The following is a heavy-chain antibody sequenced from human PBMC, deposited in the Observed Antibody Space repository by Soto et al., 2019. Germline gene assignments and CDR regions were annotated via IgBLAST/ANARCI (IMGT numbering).Heavy chain of an antibody. V-gene: IGHV3-23*01. J-gene: IGHJ4*02. D-gene: IGHD2-15*01. CDR3: ATLRPKHCSGGSCYVDY. Sequence: PGGSLRLSCAASGFTFSSYAMSWVRQAPGKGLEWVSAISGSGGSTYYADSVKGRFTISRDNSKNTLYLQMNSLRAEDTAVYYCATLRPKHCSGGSCYVDYWGQGTLVTVSS. CDR1: GFTFSSYA. CDR2: ISGSGGST.